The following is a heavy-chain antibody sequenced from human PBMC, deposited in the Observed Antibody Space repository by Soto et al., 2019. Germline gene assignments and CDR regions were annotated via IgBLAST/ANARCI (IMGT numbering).Heavy chain of an antibody. CDR1: GFTFSSYG. D-gene: IGHD6-19*01. J-gene: IGHJ4*02. V-gene: IGHV3-30*03. CDR3: ATLPIAVADFDY. Sequence: GGSLRLSCAASGFTFSSYGMHWVRQAPGKGLEWVAVISYDGSNKYYADSVKGRFTISRDNSKNTLYLQMNSLRAEDTAVYYCATLPIAVADFDYRGQGTLVTVPS. CDR2: ISYDGSNK.